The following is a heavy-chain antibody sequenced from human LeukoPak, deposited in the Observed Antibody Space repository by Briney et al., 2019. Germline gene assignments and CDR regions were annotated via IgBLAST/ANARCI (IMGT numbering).Heavy chain of an antibody. V-gene: IGHV3-48*03. CDR2: IGSSGAIR. Sequence: GGSLRLSCAVSGFPFSVYEMNGVRQAPGKGLEWVSNIGSSGAIRHYADSVKGRFSISRDNAENSLFLQMNSLRVEDTGIYYCALLAVASDFDYWGQGALVTVSS. D-gene: IGHD6-19*01. J-gene: IGHJ4*02. CDR1: GFPFSVYE. CDR3: ALLAVASDFDY.